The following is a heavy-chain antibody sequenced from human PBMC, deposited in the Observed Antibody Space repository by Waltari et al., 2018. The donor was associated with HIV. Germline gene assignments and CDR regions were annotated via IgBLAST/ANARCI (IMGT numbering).Heavy chain of an antibody. CDR3: ARDCCDFWSGYSRHYYYGMDV. D-gene: IGHD3-3*01. CDR1: GGSISSGDYY. Sequence: QVQLQESGPGLVKPSQTLSLTCTVSGGSISSGDYYWSWIRQPPGKGLEWMGYIYYSGSTYYNPSLKSRVTISVDTSKNQFSRKLSSVTASDTAVYYCARDCCDFWSGYSRHYYYGMDVWGQGTTVTVSS. J-gene: IGHJ6*02. CDR2: IYYSGST. V-gene: IGHV4-30-4*01.